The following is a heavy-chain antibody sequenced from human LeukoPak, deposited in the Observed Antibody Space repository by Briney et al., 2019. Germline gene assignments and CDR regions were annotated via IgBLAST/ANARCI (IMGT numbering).Heavy chain of an antibody. CDR1: GGSVSSYY. Sequence: SETLSLTCTVSGGSVSSYYWSWIRQPPGKGLEWIGYIYYSGSTNYNPSLKSRVTISVDTSKNQFSLKLSSVTAADTAVYYCARGDWLLDYWGQGTLVTVSS. CDR3: ARGDWLLDY. J-gene: IGHJ4*02. V-gene: IGHV4-59*02. D-gene: IGHD1-26*01. CDR2: IYYSGST.